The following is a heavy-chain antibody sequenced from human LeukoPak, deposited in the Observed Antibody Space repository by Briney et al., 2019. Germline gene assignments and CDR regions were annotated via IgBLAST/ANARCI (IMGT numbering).Heavy chain of an antibody. Sequence: GGSLRLSCAASGFTVSSNYMSWVRQAPGKGLEWVSVIYSGGSTYYADSVKGRFTISRDNSKNTLYLQMNSLRAEDTAVYYCARADMVRGVPEGYWGQGTLVTVSS. CDR1: GFTVSSNY. V-gene: IGHV3-53*01. J-gene: IGHJ4*02. CDR2: IYSGGST. CDR3: ARADMVRGVPEGY. D-gene: IGHD3-10*01.